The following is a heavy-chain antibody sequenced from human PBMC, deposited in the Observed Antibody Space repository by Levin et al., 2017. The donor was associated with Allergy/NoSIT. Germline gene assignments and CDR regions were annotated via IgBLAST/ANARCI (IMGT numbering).Heavy chain of an antibody. CDR3: ARDPTYYYYGMDV. Sequence: GGSLRLSCAASGFTFSSYWMSWVRQAPGKGLEWVANIKQDGSEKYYVDSVKGRFTISRDNAKNSLYLQMNSLRAEDTAVYYCARDPTYYYYGMDVWGQGTTVTVSS. V-gene: IGHV3-7*01. CDR1: GFTFSSYW. CDR2: IKQDGSEK. J-gene: IGHJ6*02.